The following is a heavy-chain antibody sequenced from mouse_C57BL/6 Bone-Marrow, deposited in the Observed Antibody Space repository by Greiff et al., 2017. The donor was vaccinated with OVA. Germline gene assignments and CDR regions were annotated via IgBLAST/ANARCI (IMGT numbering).Heavy chain of an antibody. CDR1: GYTFTDYE. Sequence: SGAELVRPGASVTLSCKASGYTFTDYEMHWVKQTPVHGLEWIGAIDPETGGTAYNQKFKGKAILTADKSSSTAYMELRSLTSEDSAVYYCTGPHYYGSSYHFDYWGQGTTLTVSS. V-gene: IGHV1-15*01. J-gene: IGHJ2*01. CDR3: TGPHYYGSSYHFDY. D-gene: IGHD1-1*01. CDR2: IDPETGGT.